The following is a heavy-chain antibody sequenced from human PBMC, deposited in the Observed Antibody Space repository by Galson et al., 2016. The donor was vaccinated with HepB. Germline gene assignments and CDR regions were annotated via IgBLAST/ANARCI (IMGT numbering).Heavy chain of an antibody. Sequence: ETLSLTCTVAGDSFNSDYGSWIRQPPGKGLEWIGYIYYSGSTSYNPSLDSRVTISMDTSKSQFSLQLTSVTAADTAVYYCARGGIAMGLDYWGPGTLVAVSS. CDR3: ARGGIAMGLDY. D-gene: IGHD5-24*01. CDR2: IYYSGST. J-gene: IGHJ4*02. V-gene: IGHV4-59*01. CDR1: GDSFNSDY.